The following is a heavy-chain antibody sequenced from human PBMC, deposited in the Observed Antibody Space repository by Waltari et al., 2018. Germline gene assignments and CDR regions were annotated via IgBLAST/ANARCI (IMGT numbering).Heavy chain of an antibody. CDR1: GFTFSSYS. D-gene: IGHD4-17*01. V-gene: IGHV3-21*01. CDR3: ARDLYGDYGLGAFDI. CDR2: ISSSSSYI. J-gene: IGHJ3*02. Sequence: EVQLVESGGGLVKPGGSLSLSCAASGFTFSSYSINWVRQAPGKGLEWVSSISSSSSYIYYADSVKGRFTISRDNAKNSLYLQMNSLRAEDTAVYYCARDLYGDYGLGAFDIWGQGTMVTVSS.